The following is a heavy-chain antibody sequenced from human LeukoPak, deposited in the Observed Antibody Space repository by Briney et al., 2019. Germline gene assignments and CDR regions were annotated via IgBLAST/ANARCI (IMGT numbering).Heavy chain of an antibody. Sequence: GGSLRLSCAASGFTFSSYEMNWVRQAPGKGLEWVSSISSSSSYIFYADSVRGRFSISRDNAKNSLYLQMSSLRAEDTAVYYCAKRRGLELLYYYYMDVWGRGTTVTVSS. V-gene: IGHV3-21*04. J-gene: IGHJ6*03. CDR3: AKRRGLELLYYYYMDV. CDR1: GFTFSSYE. CDR2: ISSSSSYI. D-gene: IGHD1-7*01.